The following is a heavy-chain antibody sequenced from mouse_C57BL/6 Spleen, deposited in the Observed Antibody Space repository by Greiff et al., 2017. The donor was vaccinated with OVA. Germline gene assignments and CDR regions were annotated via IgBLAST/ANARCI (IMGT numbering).Heavy chain of an antibody. CDR2: INPNNGGT. J-gene: IGHJ4*01. CDR1: GYTFTDYN. Sequence: VQLQQSGPELVKPGASVKMSCKASGYTFTDYNMHWVKQSHGKSLEWIGYINPNNGGTSYNQKFKGKATLTVNKSSSTAYMELRSLTSEDSAVYNCAFYDYEDGDYYAMDYWGQGTSVTVSS. CDR3: AFYDYEDGDYYAMDY. D-gene: IGHD2-4*01. V-gene: IGHV1-22*01.